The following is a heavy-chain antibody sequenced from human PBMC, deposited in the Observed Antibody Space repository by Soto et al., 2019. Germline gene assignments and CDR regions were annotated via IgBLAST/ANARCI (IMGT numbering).Heavy chain of an antibody. CDR1: GGTFSSYA. CDR3: ARGGHDAFDV. V-gene: IGHV1-69*13. CDR2: IIPIFGTA. Sequence: ASVKVSCKASGGTFSSYAISWVRQAPGQGLEWMGGIIPIFGTANYAQKFQGRVTITADASTSTAYMELTRLRSDDPAVYYCARGGHDAFDVWGQGTMVTVSS. J-gene: IGHJ3*01.